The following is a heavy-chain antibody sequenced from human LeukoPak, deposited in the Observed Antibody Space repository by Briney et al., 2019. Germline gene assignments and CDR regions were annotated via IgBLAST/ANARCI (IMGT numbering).Heavy chain of an antibody. J-gene: IGHJ3*02. Sequence: SETLSLTCAGYGGSFSGYYWSWIRQPPGKGLEWIGEINHSGSTNYNPSLKSRVTISVDTSKNQFSLKLSSVTAADTAVYYCARGVLTIFGVVNHAFDIWGQGTMVTVSS. D-gene: IGHD3-3*01. V-gene: IGHV4-34*01. CDR3: ARGVLTIFGVVNHAFDI. CDR1: GGSFSGYY. CDR2: INHSGST.